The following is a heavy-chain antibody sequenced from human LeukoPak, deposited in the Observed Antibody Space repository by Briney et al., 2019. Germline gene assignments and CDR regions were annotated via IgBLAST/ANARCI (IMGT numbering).Heavy chain of an antibody. V-gene: IGHV3-7*01. D-gene: IGHD2-8*01. CDR2: IKQAGTQK. CDR3: AREGGLGYCTNGICSTGYAFDI. J-gene: IGHJ3*02. Sequence: GGSLRLSCAASGFSFGSYWMNWVRQAPGKGLEWVAAIKQAGTQKSYVDSVKGRFTISRDNANNSLFLQMNSLSVEDTAVYYCAREGGLGYCTNGICSTGYAFDIWGQGTMVTVSS. CDR1: GFSFGSYW.